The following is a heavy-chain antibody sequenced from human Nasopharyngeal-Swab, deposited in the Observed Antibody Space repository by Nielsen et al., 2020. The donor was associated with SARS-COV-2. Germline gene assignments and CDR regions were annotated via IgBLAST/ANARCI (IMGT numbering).Heavy chain of an antibody. CDR3: ARGYSWYYYYGMDV. D-gene: IGHD5-18*01. Sequence: WIRQPPGQGLEWIGEIYHSGSTNYNPSLKSRVTISVDKSKNQFSLKLSSVTAADTAVYYCARGYSWYYYYGMDVWGQGTTVTVSS. J-gene: IGHJ6*02. V-gene: IGHV4-4*02. CDR2: IYHSGST.